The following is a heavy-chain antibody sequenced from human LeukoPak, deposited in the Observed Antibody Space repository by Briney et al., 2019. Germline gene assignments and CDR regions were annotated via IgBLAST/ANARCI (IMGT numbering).Heavy chain of an antibody. J-gene: IGHJ3*01. Sequence: SETLSLTCTVSGGSISSYYWSWIRQPAGKGLEWIGRISTSGSTNYNPSLKSRVTMSVGTSKKQFSLHLSSVTAADTAVYYCAGVGVKNAFDVWGQGTMVTVSS. V-gene: IGHV4-4*07. D-gene: IGHD2-21*01. CDR3: AGVGVKNAFDV. CDR2: ISTSGST. CDR1: GGSISSYY.